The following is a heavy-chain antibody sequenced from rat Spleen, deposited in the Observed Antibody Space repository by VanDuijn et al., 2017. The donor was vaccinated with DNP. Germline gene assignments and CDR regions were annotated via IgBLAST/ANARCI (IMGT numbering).Heavy chain of an antibody. J-gene: IGHJ4*01. CDR1: GFTFSTAW. CDR3: ARILTTVAGAAMDA. D-gene: IGHD1-3*01. CDR2: IKAKSNNYAT. Sequence: EVQVLESGGGLVQPGNSLKLSCATSGFTFSTAWMYWYRQFPEKRLEWVARIKAKSNNYATDYTESVKGRFTISRDDSKSSIYLQMNNLKEEDTAIYYCARILTTVAGAAMDAWGQGTSVTVSS. V-gene: IGHV6-6*01.